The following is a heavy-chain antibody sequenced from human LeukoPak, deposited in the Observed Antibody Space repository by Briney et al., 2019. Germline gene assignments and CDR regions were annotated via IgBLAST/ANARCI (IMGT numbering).Heavy chain of an antibody. CDR3: AKDRGSGSSPPHYYYYGMDV. J-gene: IGHJ6*02. CDR2: ISYDGSNK. Sequence: GRSLRLSCAASGFTFSSYGMHWVRQAPGKGLEWVAVISYDGSNKYYADSVKGRFTISRDNSKHTLYLQMNSLRAEDTAVYYCAKDRGSGSSPPHYYYYGMDVWGQGTTVTVSS. CDR1: GFTFSSYG. D-gene: IGHD3-10*01. V-gene: IGHV3-30*18.